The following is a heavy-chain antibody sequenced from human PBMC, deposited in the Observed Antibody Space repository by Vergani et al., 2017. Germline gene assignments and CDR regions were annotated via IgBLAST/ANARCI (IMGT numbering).Heavy chain of an antibody. CDR1: GFTFSSYG. CDR3: ARESWDYDSSGYTDYYFDY. V-gene: IGHV3-33*01. D-gene: IGHD3-22*01. CDR2: IWYAGSNN. J-gene: IGHJ4*02. Sequence: QVQLVESGGGVVQPGRSLRLSCAASGFTFSSYGMHWVRQAPGKGLEWVAVIWYAGSNNYYADSVKGRFTISRDNAKNSLYLQMNSLRAEDTAVYYCARESWDYDSSGYTDYYFDYWGQGTLVTVSS.